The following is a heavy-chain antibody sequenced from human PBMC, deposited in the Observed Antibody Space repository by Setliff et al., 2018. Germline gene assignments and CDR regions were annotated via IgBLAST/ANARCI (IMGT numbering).Heavy chain of an antibody. CDR2: IIPILGIA. J-gene: IGHJ3*02. CDR1: GGTFSSYA. D-gene: IGHD3-10*01. CDR3: ARVYYGSGSYLGAFDI. V-gene: IGHV1-69*10. Sequence: SVKVSCKASGGTFSSYAISWVRKAPGQGLEWMGGIIPILGIANYAQKFQGRVTITADKSTSTAYMELSSLRSEDTAVYYCARVYYGSGSYLGAFDIWGQGTMVTVSS.